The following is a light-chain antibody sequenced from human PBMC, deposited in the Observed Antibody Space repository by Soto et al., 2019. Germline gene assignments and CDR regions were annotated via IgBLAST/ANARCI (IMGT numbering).Light chain of an antibody. CDR1: SSDVGAYNF. CDR3: SSYTTSSTVV. V-gene: IGLV2-14*01. J-gene: IGLJ2*01. CDR2: DVN. Sequence: QSALTQPASVSGSPGQSVIISCTGSSSDVGAYNFVSWYQQHPGKAPKLMIYDVNNRPSGVSNRFSGSKSGDTASLTISRLQAEDEADYYCSSYTTSSTVVFGGRTKVTVL.